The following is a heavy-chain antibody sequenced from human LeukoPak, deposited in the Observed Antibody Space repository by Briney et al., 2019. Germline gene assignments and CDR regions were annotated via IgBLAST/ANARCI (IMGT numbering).Heavy chain of an antibody. V-gene: IGHV1-8*01. CDR2: MNPNSGYT. Sequence: ASVKVSCKASGYTFTNYDVNWVRQATGQGLEWMGWMNPNSGYTGHAQKFQGRVTMTRNTSISTACMELSSLRSEDTAVYYCARGPAASHRNWFDPWGQGTLVTVSS. J-gene: IGHJ5*02. CDR3: ARGPAASHRNWFDP. CDR1: GYTFTNYD. D-gene: IGHD2-15*01.